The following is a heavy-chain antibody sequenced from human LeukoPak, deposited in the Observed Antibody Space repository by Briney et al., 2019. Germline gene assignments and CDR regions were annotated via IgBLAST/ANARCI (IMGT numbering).Heavy chain of an antibody. Sequence: GGSLRLSCAASGFTFSSYELNWVRQAPGKGLEWVSYISDTGSTIYYADSVKGRFTISRDNAKNSLYLQMNSLRAEDTAVYYCARETAASDYWGQGTLVTVSS. D-gene: IGHD6-13*01. J-gene: IGHJ4*02. CDR1: GFTFSSYE. CDR3: ARETAASDY. V-gene: IGHV3-48*03. CDR2: ISDTGSTI.